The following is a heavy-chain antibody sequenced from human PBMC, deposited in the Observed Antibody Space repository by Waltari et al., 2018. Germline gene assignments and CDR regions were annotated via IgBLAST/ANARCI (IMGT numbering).Heavy chain of an antibody. Sequence: QVQLQQWGAGLLKPSETLSLTCAVYGGSFSGYYWSWIRQPPGKGLEWIGEINHSGSTHYNPSLKSRVTISVDTSKNQFSLKLSSVTAADTAVYYCARNGPTVTGGVGPFDYWGQGTLVTVSS. CDR1: GGSFSGYY. D-gene: IGHD4-17*01. CDR2: INHSGST. V-gene: IGHV4-34*01. CDR3: ARNGPTVTGGVGPFDY. J-gene: IGHJ4*02.